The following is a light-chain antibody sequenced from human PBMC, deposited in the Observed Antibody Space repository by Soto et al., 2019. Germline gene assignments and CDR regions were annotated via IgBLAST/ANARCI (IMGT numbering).Light chain of an antibody. CDR1: QSVSSTY. V-gene: IGKV3-20*01. J-gene: IGKJ4*01. CDR3: QQDERSPTT. Sequence: EIVLTQSPGTLSLSPGERATLSCRASQSVSSTYLAWYQQKPGRAPSLLIYGASRRATGIPDRFSGSGSGTHFTLTISRLEPEDFAVYYCQQDERSPTTFGGGTKVEIK. CDR2: GAS.